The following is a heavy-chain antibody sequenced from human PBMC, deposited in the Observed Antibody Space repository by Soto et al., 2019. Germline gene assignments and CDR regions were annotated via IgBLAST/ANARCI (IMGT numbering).Heavy chain of an antibody. D-gene: IGHD6-19*01. Sequence: GGSLRLSCAASGFTFSSYAMSWVRQAPGKGLEWVSAISGSGGSTYYADSVKGRFTISRDNSKNTLYLQMNSLRAEDTAVYYCANTKVAGGAFDIWGQGTMVTVSS. V-gene: IGHV3-23*01. CDR1: GFTFSSYA. CDR2: ISGSGGST. CDR3: ANTKVAGGAFDI. J-gene: IGHJ3*02.